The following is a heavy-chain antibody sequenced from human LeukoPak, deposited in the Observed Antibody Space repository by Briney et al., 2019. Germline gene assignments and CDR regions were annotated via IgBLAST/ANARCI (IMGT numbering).Heavy chain of an antibody. J-gene: IGHJ4*02. Sequence: GGSLRLSCAASGFTFTNYWMTWVRQAPGKGLEFVANINQDESVKNYVDSVKGRFTISRDNAENSLHLQMNSLRAEDTAVYYCARDLSVGAIREYYFDYWGQGTLVTVSS. CDR3: ARDLSVGAIREYYFDY. CDR1: GFTFTNYW. CDR2: INQDESVK. V-gene: IGHV3-7*01. D-gene: IGHD1-26*01.